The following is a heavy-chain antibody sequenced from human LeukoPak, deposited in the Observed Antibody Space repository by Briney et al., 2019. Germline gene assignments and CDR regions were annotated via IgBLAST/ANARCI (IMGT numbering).Heavy chain of an antibody. J-gene: IGHJ5*02. Sequence: ASVKVSCKASGYSFTGYYMHWVRQAPGQGLEWMGWINPNSGDTNYAQKFQGRVTMTRDASISTAYMELSRLRSDDTAIYYCARMAAYTSTWAWFDPWGQGTLVTVSS. D-gene: IGHD2-2*02. V-gene: IGHV1-2*02. CDR3: ARMAAYTSTWAWFDP. CDR2: INPNSGDT. CDR1: GYSFTGYY.